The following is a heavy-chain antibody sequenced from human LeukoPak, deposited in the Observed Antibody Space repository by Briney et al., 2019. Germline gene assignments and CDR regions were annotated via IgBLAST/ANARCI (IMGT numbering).Heavy chain of an antibody. Sequence: GASVKVSCKASGYTLTGYYMHWVRQAPGQGLEWMGWINPNSGGTNYAQKFQGRVTMTRDTSISTAYMELSRLRSDDTAVYYCARDLGLRFLEWSFDYWGQGALVTVSS. D-gene: IGHD3-3*01. V-gene: IGHV1-2*02. CDR3: ARDLGLRFLEWSFDY. CDR1: GYTLTGYY. J-gene: IGHJ4*02. CDR2: INPNSGGT.